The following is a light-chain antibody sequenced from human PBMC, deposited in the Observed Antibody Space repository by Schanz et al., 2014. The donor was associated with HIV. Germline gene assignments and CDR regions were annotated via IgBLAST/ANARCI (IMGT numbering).Light chain of an antibody. CDR1: RSNIGTGFD. J-gene: IGLJ3*02. CDR2: ANT. V-gene: IGLV1-40*01. CDR3: TLSSTNPCV. Sequence: QSVLTQPPSVSGAPGQRVTISCTGTRSNIGTGFDVHWYQLLPGTAPKVLIFANTHRPSGVPDRFSGSKSGTSASLAITGLQAEDEAEYFCTLSSTNPCVFGGGTKVTVL.